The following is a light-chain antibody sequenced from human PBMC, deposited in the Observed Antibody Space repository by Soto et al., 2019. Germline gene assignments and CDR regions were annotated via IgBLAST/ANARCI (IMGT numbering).Light chain of an antibody. CDR1: DIGSKS. V-gene: IGLV3-21*02. Sequence: SYELAQPPSVSVAPGQTAKISCGGDDIGSKSVHWYRQRPGQAPVLVVFDDFDRPSAIPERFSGSNSGNTATLTISRVEAGDEADYYCQVWVSGSDHYVFGTGTKLTVL. CDR2: DDF. CDR3: QVWVSGSDHYV. J-gene: IGLJ1*01.